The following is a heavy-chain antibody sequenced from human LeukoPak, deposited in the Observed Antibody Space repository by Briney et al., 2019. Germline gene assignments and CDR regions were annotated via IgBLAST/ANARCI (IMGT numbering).Heavy chain of an antibody. J-gene: IGHJ6*03. V-gene: IGHV1-69*05. CDR1: GGTFSSYA. D-gene: IGHD5-24*01. CDR3: ARRGWLQDYYYMDA. CDR2: IIPIFGTA. Sequence: SVKVSCKASGGTFSSYAISWVRQAPGQGLEWMGGIIPIFGTANYAQKFQGRVTITTDESTSTAYMELSSLRSEDTAVYYCARRGWLQDYYYMDAWGKGTTVTVSS.